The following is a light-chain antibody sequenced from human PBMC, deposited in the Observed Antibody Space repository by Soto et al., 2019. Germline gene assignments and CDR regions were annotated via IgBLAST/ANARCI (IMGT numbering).Light chain of an antibody. CDR3: QQYNNWPGFT. CDR1: QSVARN. V-gene: IGKV3-15*01. CDR2: GAS. J-gene: IGKJ3*01. Sequence: EIVMTQSPATLSVSPGERATLSCRASQSVARNLAWYQQRPGQAPRLLIYGASTRATGIPARFSGSGSGTEFTLTISSLQSEDFAVYYCQQYNNWPGFTFGPGTKVDVK.